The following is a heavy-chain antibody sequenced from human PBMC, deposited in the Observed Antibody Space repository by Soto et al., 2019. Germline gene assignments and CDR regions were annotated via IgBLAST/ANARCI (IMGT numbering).Heavy chain of an antibody. CDR3: ATGTSPSGRGQNPFDP. D-gene: IGHD1-1*01. J-gene: IGHJ5*02. CDR2: INHRGST. CDR1: GGSFSGYY. V-gene: IGHV4-34*01. Sequence: QVQLQQWGAGLLKPSETQSLTCAVSGGSFSGYYWNWIRQPPGKGLEWIAEINHRGSTNYNPSLESRVTISVDTSHNQFSLKLNSVTATDTAVYYCATGTSPSGRGQNPFDPWGQGTLVTVSS.